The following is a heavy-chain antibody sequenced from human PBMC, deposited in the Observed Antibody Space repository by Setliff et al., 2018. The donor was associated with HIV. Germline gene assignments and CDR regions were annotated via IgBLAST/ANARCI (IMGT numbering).Heavy chain of an antibody. CDR3: VRHISPVDAFDV. J-gene: IGHJ3*01. Sequence: KTSETLSLTCAVSGASINTINHLWDWIRQPPGKGLEWIGSVYFTGDAYYNPSLKSRVTLSVGTSKNLFSLELRSVTAADTAVYYCVRHISPVDAFDVWGQGTMVTVSS. CDR2: VYFTGDA. V-gene: IGHV4-39*01. D-gene: IGHD3-3*02. CDR1: GASINTINHL.